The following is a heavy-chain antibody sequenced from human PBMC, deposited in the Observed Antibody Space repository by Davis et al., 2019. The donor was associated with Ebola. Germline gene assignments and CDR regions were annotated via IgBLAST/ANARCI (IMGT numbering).Heavy chain of an antibody. CDR1: GFSLSTSGMC. CDR3: ARDKWEYCTNGVCYTGFDY. J-gene: IGHJ4*02. V-gene: IGHV2-70*11. CDR2: IDWDDDK. D-gene: IGHD2-8*01. Sequence: SGPTLVKPTQTLTLTCTFSGFSLSTSGMCVSWIRQPPGKALEWLARIDWDDDKYYSTSLKTRLTISKDTSKNQVVLTMTNMDPVDTATYYCARDKWEYCTNGVCYTGFDYWGQGTLVTVSS.